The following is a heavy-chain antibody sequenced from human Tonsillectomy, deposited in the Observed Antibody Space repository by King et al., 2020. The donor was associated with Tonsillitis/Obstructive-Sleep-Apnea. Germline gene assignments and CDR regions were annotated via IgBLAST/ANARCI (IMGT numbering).Heavy chain of an antibody. Sequence: VQLVESGGGLVQPGGSLRLSCEASGFTFSSYEMNWVRQAPGKGLEWVSYISGSGDTLYYADSVKGRFTISRDIAQNSLYLHMNSLRAEDTAVYYCAREPSGRYGSGFMDVWGKGTTVTVSS. CDR1: GFTFSSYE. D-gene: IGHD2-15*01. V-gene: IGHV3-48*03. CDR3: AREPSGRYGSGFMDV. J-gene: IGHJ6*03. CDR2: ISGSGDTL.